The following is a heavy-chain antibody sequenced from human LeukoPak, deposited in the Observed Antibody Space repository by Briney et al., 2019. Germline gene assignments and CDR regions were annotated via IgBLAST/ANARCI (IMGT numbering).Heavy chain of an antibody. CDR1: GFTFSNYA. D-gene: IGHD4-11*01. CDR2: ISGSGGST. CDR3: AKDRYSNYGNWFDP. Sequence: PGWSLRLSCAASGFTFSNYAMNWVRQAPGKGLEWVSGISGSGGSTYYADSVKGRFIISRDNSKNTLYLQMISLRAEDTAVYYCAKDRYSNYGNWFDPWGQGTLVTVFS. V-gene: IGHV3-23*01. J-gene: IGHJ5*02.